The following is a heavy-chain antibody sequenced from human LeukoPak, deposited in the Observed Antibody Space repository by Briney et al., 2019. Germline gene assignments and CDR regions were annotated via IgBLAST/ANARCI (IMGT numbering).Heavy chain of an antibody. D-gene: IGHD2-2*01. CDR1: GFTFSNYK. Sequence: GGSLRLSCSASGFTFSNYKMNWVRQAPGKGLEWVSSISSSSTYIYYADSMKGRFTVSRDNANNSLFLHMSSLRAEDTAVYYCARERLVVVGDAYYYYGMDVWGQGTPVTVSS. V-gene: IGHV3-21*01. CDR3: ARERLVVVGDAYYYYGMDV. J-gene: IGHJ6*02. CDR2: ISSSSTYI.